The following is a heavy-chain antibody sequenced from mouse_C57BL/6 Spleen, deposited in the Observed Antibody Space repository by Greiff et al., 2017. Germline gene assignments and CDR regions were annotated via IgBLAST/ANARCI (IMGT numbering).Heavy chain of an antibody. J-gene: IGHJ2*01. CDR1: GYTFTSYG. V-gene: IGHV1-81*01. D-gene: IGHD3-2*02. CDR3: ARGSGYDY. CDR2: IYPRSGNT. Sequence: QVQLQQSGAELARPGASVKLSCKASGYTFTSYGISWVKQRTGQGLEWIGEIYPRSGNTYYNEKFKGKATLTADKSSSTAYMERRSLTSEDSAVYFSARGSGYDYWGQGTTLTVSS.